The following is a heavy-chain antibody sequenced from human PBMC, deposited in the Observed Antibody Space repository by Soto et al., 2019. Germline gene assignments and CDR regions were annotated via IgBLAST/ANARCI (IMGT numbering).Heavy chain of an antibody. CDR2: IYYSGST. J-gene: IGHJ4*02. CDR1: GGSISSYY. V-gene: IGHV4-59*01. Sequence: SETLSLTCTVSGGSISSYYWSWIRQPPGKGLEWIGYIYYSGSTNYNPSLKSRVTISVDTSKNQFSLKLSSVTAADTAVYYCAREVAFVYDHLTYGDYVSPGFDYWGQGTLVTVSS. CDR3: AREVAFVYDHLTYGDYVSPGFDY. D-gene: IGHD4-17*01.